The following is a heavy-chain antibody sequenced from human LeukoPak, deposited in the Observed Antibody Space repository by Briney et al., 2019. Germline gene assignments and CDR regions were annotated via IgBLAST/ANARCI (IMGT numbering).Heavy chain of an antibody. CDR2: IYQNGNT. D-gene: IGHD3-10*01. J-gene: IGHJ4*02. V-gene: IGHV4-4*02. CDR3: ARRDLWFGLFDH. Sequence: SGTLSLTCDVFGGSISSSYWWSWVRQSPEKGLEWIGEIYQNGNTNYNPSLKSRVTVSIAKSKNQFSLNLSSVTAADTAVYFCARRDLWFGLFDHWGQGTLVTVSS. CDR1: GGSISSSYW.